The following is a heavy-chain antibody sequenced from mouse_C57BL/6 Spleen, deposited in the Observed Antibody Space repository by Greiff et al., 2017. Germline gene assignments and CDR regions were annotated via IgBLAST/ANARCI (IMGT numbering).Heavy chain of an antibody. CDR2: IYPRSGNT. Sequence: QVQLKQSGAELARPGASVKLSCKASGYTFTSYGISWVKQRTGQGLEWIGEIYPRSGNTYYNEKFKGKATLTADKSSSTAYMELRSLTSEDSAVYFCARSPYDYDEGDWFAYWGQGTLVTVSA. CDR3: ARSPYDYDEGDWFAY. J-gene: IGHJ3*01. CDR1: GYTFTSYG. D-gene: IGHD2-4*01. V-gene: IGHV1-81*01.